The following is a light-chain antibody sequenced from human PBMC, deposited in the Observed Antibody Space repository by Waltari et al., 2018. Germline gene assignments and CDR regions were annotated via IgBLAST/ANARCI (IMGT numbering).Light chain of an antibody. CDR1: SNDVGKYNL. J-gene: IGLJ2*01. CDR3: CSYGGSFDPYLV. CDR2: EVT. Sequence: QSALTQPASVSGSPGQSITISCIGTSNDVGKYNLVYWYQQHPGKVPKLIIYEVTKRPSGISNRFSGSKSGSTASLTISVLQAEDEADYYCCSYGGSFDPYLVFGGGTKLTVL. V-gene: IGLV2-23*02.